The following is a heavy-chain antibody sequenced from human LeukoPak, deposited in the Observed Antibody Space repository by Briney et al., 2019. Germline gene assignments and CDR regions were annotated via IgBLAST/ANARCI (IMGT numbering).Heavy chain of an antibody. V-gene: IGHV1-8*01. J-gene: IGHJ5*02. Sequence: EASVKVSCTASGYTFTSYDINWVRQATGQGLEWMGWMNPNSGNTGYAQKFQGRVTMTRNTSISTAYMELSSLRSEDTAVYYCARGALISLLWFGEFDPWGQGTLVTVSS. D-gene: IGHD3-10*01. CDR3: ARGALISLLWFGEFDP. CDR2: MNPNSGNT. CDR1: GYTFTSYD.